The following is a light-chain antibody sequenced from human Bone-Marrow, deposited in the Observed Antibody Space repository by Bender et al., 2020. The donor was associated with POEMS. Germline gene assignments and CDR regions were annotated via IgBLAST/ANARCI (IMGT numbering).Light chain of an antibody. CDR1: NVGSKP. V-gene: IGLV3-21*03. J-gene: IGLJ3*02. CDR3: AVWDDSLNGWV. Sequence: SYVLTQAPSVSVAPGKTARITCGGNNVGSKPVHWYQQKPGRAPVLVVYDDSDWPSGIPERFSGSRSGTSASLAISGLQSEDEADYYCAVWDDSLNGWVFGGGTKLTVL. CDR2: DDS.